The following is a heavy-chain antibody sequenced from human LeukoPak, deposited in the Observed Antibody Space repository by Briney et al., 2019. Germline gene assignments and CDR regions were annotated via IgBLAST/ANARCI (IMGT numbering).Heavy chain of an antibody. Sequence: GGSLRLSCPASGITDSHSYMGWVRQAPGKGLEWVAYISSSTPTIYYANSVKGRFTNSRDNSKNSLYLQMNSLRAEDTAVYYCAKAPVISCSGAFCYPFDSWGQGTLVTVSS. J-gene: IGHJ4*02. D-gene: IGHD2-15*01. V-gene: IGHV3-11*01. CDR3: AKAPVISCSGAFCYPFDS. CDR2: ISSSTPTI. CDR1: GITDSHSY.